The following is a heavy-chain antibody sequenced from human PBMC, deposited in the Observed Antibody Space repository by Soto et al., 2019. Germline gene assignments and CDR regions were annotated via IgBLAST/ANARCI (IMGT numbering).Heavy chain of an antibody. V-gene: IGHV4-59*08. J-gene: IGHJ5*02. CDR1: GGSISSYY. CDR2: IYYSGST. Sequence: PSETLSLTCTVSGGSISSYYWSWIRQHPGKGLEWIGYIYYSGSTNYNPSLKSRVTISVDTSKNQFSLKLSSVTAADTAVYYCARRSAHYDSSGYYFYWFDPWGQGTLVTVSS. D-gene: IGHD3-22*01. CDR3: ARRSAHYDSSGYYFYWFDP.